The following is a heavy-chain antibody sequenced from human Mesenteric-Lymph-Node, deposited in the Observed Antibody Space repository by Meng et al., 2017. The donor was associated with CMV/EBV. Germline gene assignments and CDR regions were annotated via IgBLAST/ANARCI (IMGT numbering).Heavy chain of an antibody. CDR3: AREGGIVGATLY. J-gene: IGHJ4*02. CDR2: IYYSGTT. V-gene: IGHV4-59*01. CDR1: GGSISNYY. D-gene: IGHD1-26*01. Sequence: GSLRLSCTVSGGSISNYYWSWIRQPPGKGLDWTGYIYYSGTTNYNPSLKSRVSISVDTSKKQFSLNLRSVTAADTAVYYCAREGGIVGATLYWGQGTLVTVSS.